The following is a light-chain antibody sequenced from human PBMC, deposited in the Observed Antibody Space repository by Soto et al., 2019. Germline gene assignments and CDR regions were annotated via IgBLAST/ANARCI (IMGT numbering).Light chain of an antibody. CDR2: EVV. J-gene: IGLJ1*01. CDR1: KNDIGVYDF. Sequence: QYVRTSRPSASGSTGQSVTISCTGTKNDIGVYDFVSWYQHHPGKAPRLIIYEVVQRPSGVPDRFSGSKSGNTASLTVSGLQAADEADYFCKAYAGSNTYVFGSGTKVTVL. CDR3: KAYAGSNTYV. V-gene: IGLV2-8*01.